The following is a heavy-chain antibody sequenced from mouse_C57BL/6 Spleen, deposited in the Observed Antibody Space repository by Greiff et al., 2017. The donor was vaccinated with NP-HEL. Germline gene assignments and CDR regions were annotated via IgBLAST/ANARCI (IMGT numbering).Heavy chain of an antibody. V-gene: IGHV3-6*01. CDR2: ISYDGSN. CDR1: GYSITSGYY. D-gene: IGHD2-4*01. J-gene: IGHJ3*01. CDR3: AREGDYAPFAY. Sequence: EVQLVESGPGLVKPSQSLSLTCSVTGYSITSGYYWNWIRQFPGNKLEWMGYISYDGSNNYNPSLKNRISITRDTSKNQFFLKLNSVTTEDTATYYCAREGDYAPFAYWGQGTLVTVSA.